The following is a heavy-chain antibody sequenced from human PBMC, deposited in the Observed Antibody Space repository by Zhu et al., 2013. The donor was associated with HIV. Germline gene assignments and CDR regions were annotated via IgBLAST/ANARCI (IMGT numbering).Heavy chain of an antibody. Sequence: QVQLVQSGAEVKKPGSSVKVSCKASGGTFSSYAISWVRQAPGQGLEWMGGTIPIFGTANYAQKFQGRVTITADESTSTAYVELSSLRSEDTAVYYCASVSPTYYFDYWGQGTLVTVSS. J-gene: IGHJ4*02. CDR1: GGTFSSYA. CDR2: TIPIFGTA. CDR3: ASVSPTYYFDY. V-gene: IGHV1-69*01.